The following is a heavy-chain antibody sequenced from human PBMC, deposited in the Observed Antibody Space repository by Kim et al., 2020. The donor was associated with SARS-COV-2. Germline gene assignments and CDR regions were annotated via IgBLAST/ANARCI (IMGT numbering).Heavy chain of an antibody. CDR2: INHSGST. D-gene: IGHD3-22*01. J-gene: IGHJ4*02. CDR3: ARGRARITMIVVVITRYFDY. CDR1: GGSFSGYY. Sequence: SETLSLTCAVYGGSFSGYYWSWIRQPPGKGLEWIGEINHSGSTNYNPSLKSQVTISVDTSKNQFSLKLSSVTAADTAVYYCARGRARITMIVVVITRYFDYWGQGTLVTVSS. V-gene: IGHV4-34*01.